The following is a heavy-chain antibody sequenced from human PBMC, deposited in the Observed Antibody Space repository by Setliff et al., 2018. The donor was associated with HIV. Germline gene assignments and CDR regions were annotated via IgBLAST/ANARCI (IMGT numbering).Heavy chain of an antibody. CDR1: GGSISSYY. J-gene: IGHJ6*03. D-gene: IGHD5-12*01. CDR3: ARQGGYSGYGFYYYYYYMDV. V-gene: IGHV4-59*05. Sequence: SETLSLTCTVSGGSISSYYWSWIRQPPGKGLEWIGSIYYSGSTYYNPSLKSRVTISVDTSKNQFSLKLSSVTAAGTAVYYCARQGGYSGYGFYYYYYYMDVWGKGTTVTVSS. CDR2: IYYSGST.